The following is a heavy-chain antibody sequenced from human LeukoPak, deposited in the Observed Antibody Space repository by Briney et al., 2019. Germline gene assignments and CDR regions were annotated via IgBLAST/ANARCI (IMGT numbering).Heavy chain of an antibody. J-gene: IGHJ3*02. V-gene: IGHV4-59*01. CDR3: ARTPYYYDSSGYYGDAFDI. D-gene: IGHD3-22*01. CDR2: IYYSGST. CDR1: GVSISSYY. Sequence: ASETLSLTCTVSGVSISSYYWSWIRQPPGKGLEWIGYIYYSGSTNYNPSLKSRVTISVGTSENQFSLKLSSVTAADTAVYYCARTPYYYDSSGYYGDAFDIWGQGTMVTVSS.